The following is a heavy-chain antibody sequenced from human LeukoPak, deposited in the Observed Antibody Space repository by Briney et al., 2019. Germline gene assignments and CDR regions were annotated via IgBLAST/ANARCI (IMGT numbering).Heavy chain of an antibody. D-gene: IGHD1/OR15-1a*01. CDR3: AIRAREQRDSSPGNWLDP. CDR2: IYYSGIT. Sequence: SETLSLTCTVSGGSISTYYWTWIRQPPGRGLEWIGYIYYSGITNYNPSLKSRVTMSVDTSRNQFSLRLNSVTAADTAVYYCAIRAREQRDSSPGNWLDPWGQGTLVTVSS. J-gene: IGHJ5*02. V-gene: IGHV4-59*03. CDR1: GGSISTYY.